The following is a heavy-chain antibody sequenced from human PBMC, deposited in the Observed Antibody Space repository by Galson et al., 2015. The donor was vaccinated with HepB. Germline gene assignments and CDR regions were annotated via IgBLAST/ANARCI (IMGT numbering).Heavy chain of an antibody. V-gene: IGHV3-15*01. Sequence: SLRLSCAASGFTFSNAWMSWVRQAPGKGLEWVGRIKSKTDGGTTDYAAPVKGRFTNSRDDSKNTLCLQMNSLKTEDTAVYYCTTVAYYYDSSGYSWGQGTLVTVSS. CDR3: TTVAYYYDSSGYS. CDR1: GFTFSNAW. CDR2: IKSKTDGGTT. D-gene: IGHD3-22*01. J-gene: IGHJ4*02.